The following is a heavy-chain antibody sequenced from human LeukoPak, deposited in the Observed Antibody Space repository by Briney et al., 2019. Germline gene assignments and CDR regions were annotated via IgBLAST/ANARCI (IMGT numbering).Heavy chain of an antibody. CDR3: AKDRGVYGSGSSSYYFDY. CDR2: ISGSGGST. D-gene: IGHD3-10*01. J-gene: IGHJ4*02. CDR1: GFTFSSYA. V-gene: IGHV3-23*01. Sequence: GGSLRLSCAASGFTFSSYAMSRVRQAPGKGLEWVSAISGSGGSTYYADSVKGRFTISRDNSKNTLYLQMNSLRAEDTAVYYCAKDRGVYGSGSSSYYFDYWGQGTLVTVSS.